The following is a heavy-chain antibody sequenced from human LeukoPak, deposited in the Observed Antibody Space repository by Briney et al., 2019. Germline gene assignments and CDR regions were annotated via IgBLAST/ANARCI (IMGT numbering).Heavy chain of an antibody. CDR2: ISGSGGST. CDR1: GFTFSSYG. CDR3: VKSGYNRFDY. D-gene: IGHD5-24*01. Sequence: GGTLRLSCAASGFTFSSYGMSWVRQAPGKGLEWVSAISGSGGSTYYADSVKGRFTISRDTSKNTLYLQMNSLRAADTAVYYCVKSGYNRFDYWGQGALVTVSS. V-gene: IGHV3-23*01. J-gene: IGHJ4*02.